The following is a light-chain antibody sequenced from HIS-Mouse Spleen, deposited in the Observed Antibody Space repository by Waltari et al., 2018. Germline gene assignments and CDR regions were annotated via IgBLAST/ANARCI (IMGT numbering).Light chain of an antibody. Sequence: SYVLTQPPSVSVAPGQTARITCGGNKIGSKSVHWYQQKPGQAPVLVVYDDSGRPSGVPERFSGAKSGNTATLTISRVDAGGEADYYCQVWDRSGDHVVFGGGTKLTVL. CDR1: KIGSKS. V-gene: IGLV3-21*02. CDR2: DDS. J-gene: IGLJ2*01. CDR3: QVWDRSGDHVV.